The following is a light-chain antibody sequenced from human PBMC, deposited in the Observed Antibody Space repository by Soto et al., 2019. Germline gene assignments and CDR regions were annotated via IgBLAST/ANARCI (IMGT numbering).Light chain of an antibody. CDR2: GAF. V-gene: IGKV3-20*01. CDR3: QQYGSSPQT. J-gene: IGKJ4*01. Sequence: EIVLTQSPGTLSLSPGERATLSCRASQSVSSIYLAWYQQKPGQAPRLLIYGAFSRATDIPDRFSGSGSGTDFTLTISRLEPEDFAVYYCQQYGSSPQTFGGGTKVEIK. CDR1: QSVSSIY.